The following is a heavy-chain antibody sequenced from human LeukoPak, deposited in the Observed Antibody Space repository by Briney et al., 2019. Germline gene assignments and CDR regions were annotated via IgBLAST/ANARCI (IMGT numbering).Heavy chain of an antibody. CDR3: AREDIVVVPAGFDY. Sequence: GRSLRLSCAASGFTFSSYAMHWVRQAPGKGLEWVAVISYDGSNKYYADSVKGRFTISRDNSKNTLYLQMNSLRAEDTAVYYCAREDIVVVPAGFDYWGQGTLVTVSS. J-gene: IGHJ4*02. D-gene: IGHD2-2*01. V-gene: IGHV3-30-3*01. CDR1: GFTFSSYA. CDR2: ISYDGSNK.